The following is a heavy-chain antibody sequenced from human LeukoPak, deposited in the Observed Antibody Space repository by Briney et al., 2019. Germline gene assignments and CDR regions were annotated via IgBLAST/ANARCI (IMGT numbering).Heavy chain of an antibody. CDR3: ARDYGRCGLRYFDL. V-gene: IGHV4-59*01. Sequence: SETPSLTFTVSGASISDYYWSWIRQPPGKGLEWIGYIYYTGSTKYNPSLTSRVTISVDTSKSQFSLKLTSVTAADTAVYYCARDYGRCGLRYFDLWGRGTLVTVSS. CDR1: GASISDYY. J-gene: IGHJ2*01. CDR2: IYYTGST. D-gene: IGHD3-22*01.